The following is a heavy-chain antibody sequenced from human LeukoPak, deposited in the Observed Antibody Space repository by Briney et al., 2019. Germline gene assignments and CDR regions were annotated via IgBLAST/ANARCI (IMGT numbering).Heavy chain of an antibody. V-gene: IGHV3-20*04. J-gene: IGHJ4*02. Sequence: GGSLRLSCAASGFTFEDYDMSWVRQAPGKGLEWVSVINWNGGSTDYADSVKGRFTISRDNVKNSLYLQMNSLRAEDTALYYCARGRIAARPHYFDYWGQGTLVTVSS. CDR3: ARGRIAARPHYFDY. CDR1: GFTFEDYD. D-gene: IGHD6-6*01. CDR2: INWNGGST.